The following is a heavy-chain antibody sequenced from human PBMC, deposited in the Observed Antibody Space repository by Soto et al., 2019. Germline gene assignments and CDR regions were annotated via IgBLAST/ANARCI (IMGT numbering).Heavy chain of an antibody. V-gene: IGHV1-18*01. Sequence: QIQLMQSGGGVKTPGASVKVSCTTSRYTFTSHGIAWVRQAPGQGREWMGWISTFNGKTDYAQKFQGRVTMTADTITSTVDMELRSVRSDDTAVYFCARLLTEGATFREDAFDLWGQGTKVTVSS. D-gene: IGHD3-9*01. CDR1: RYTFTSHG. J-gene: IGHJ3*01. CDR3: ARLLTEGATFREDAFDL. CDR2: ISTFNGKT.